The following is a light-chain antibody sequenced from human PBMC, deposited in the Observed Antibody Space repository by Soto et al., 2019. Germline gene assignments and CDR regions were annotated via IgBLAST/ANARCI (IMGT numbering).Light chain of an antibody. CDR3: QQRSNWPIT. CDR1: QSVSSY. J-gene: IGKJ5*01. CDR2: DAS. V-gene: IGKV3-11*01. Sequence: ELVLTQSPGTLSLSPWERATLSCRASQSVSSYLAWYQQKPGQAPRLLIYDASNRATGIPARFSGSGSGTDFTLTISSLEPEDFAVYYCQQRSNWPITFGQGTRLEIK.